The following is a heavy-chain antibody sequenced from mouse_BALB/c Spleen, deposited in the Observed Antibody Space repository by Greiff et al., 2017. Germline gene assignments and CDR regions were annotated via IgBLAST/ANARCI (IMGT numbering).Heavy chain of an antibody. V-gene: IGHV1S29*02. CDR1: GYTFTDYN. CDR2: IYPYNGGT. CDR3: ARYDYGSSYGYFDV. J-gene: IGHJ1*01. D-gene: IGHD1-1*01. Sequence: VQLKQSGPELVKPGASVKISCKASGYTFTDYNMHWVKQSHGKSLEWIGYIYPYNGGTGYNQKFKSKATLTVDNSSSTAYMELRSLTSEDSAVYYCARYDYGSSYGYFDVWGAGTTVTVSS.